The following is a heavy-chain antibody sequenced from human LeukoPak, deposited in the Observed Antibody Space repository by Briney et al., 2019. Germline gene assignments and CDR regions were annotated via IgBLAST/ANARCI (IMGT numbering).Heavy chain of an antibody. D-gene: IGHD6-13*01. CDR2: ISSTSAYI. Sequence: GGSLRLSCAASGFALRSYTVTWVRQAPGKGLEWVSSISSTSAYIYYAESVKGRFSISRDNAKNSLYLQMNSLRAEDTAVYYCARETAIGYIGWGQGTLVTVSS. V-gene: IGHV3-21*01. J-gene: IGHJ4*02. CDR3: ARETAIGYIG. CDR1: GFALRSYT.